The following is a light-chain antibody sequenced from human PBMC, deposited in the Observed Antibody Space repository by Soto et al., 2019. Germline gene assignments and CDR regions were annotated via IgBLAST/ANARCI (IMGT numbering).Light chain of an antibody. CDR3: MQGTHWPWT. CDR2: TVS. CDR1: QSLVHSDGNTY. V-gene: IGKV2-30*02. Sequence: DVVMTQSPLSLPVTLGQPASISCRSSQSLVHSDGNTYLNWFQQRPGQTPRRLINTVSNRESGVPDRFSGRGACTVFTLKINRVQAEDVGVYSCMQGTHWPWTFGQGDKVEMK. J-gene: IGKJ1*01.